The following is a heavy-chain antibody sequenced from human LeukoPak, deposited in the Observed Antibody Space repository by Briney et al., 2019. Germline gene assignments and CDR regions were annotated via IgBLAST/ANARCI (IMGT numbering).Heavy chain of an antibody. D-gene: IGHD5-24*01. V-gene: IGHV1-46*01. J-gene: IGHJ3*02. CDR2: INPGGDNT. CDR1: GYTFTKSY. Sequence: GASVKVSCTASGYTFTKSYIHWVRQAPGQRLEWMGLINPGGDNTDYAQNFQGRVTMTSDTSARTVYMELSSLRSEDTAIYYCARIRDGYNDAYDIWGQGTVVTVPS. CDR3: ARIRDGYNDAYDI.